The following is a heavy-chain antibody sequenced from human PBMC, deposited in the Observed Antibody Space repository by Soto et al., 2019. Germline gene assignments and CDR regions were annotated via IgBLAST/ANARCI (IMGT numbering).Heavy chain of an antibody. Sequence: ASVKVSCKASGYTFTSYYMHWVRQAPGQGLEWMGIINPSGGSTSYAQKFQGRVTMTRDTSTSTVYMELSSLRSEDTAVYYCAREYGSGSYGDYYYYGMDVWGQGTTVTVSS. CDR2: INPSGGST. D-gene: IGHD3-10*01. CDR3: AREYGSGSYGDYYYYGMDV. J-gene: IGHJ6*02. V-gene: IGHV1-46*01. CDR1: GYTFTSYY.